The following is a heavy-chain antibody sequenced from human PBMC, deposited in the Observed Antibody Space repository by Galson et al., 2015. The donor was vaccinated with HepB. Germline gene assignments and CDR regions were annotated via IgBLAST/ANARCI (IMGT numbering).Heavy chain of an antibody. CDR3: ARVTYYYDSSGYYYGSGDAFDT. D-gene: IGHD3-22*01. Sequence: SISSYYWSWIRQPAGKGLEWIGRIYTSGSTNYNPSLKSRVTMSVDTSKNQFSLKLSSVTAADTAVYYCARVTYYYDSSGYYYGSGDAFDTWGQGTMVTVSS. J-gene: IGHJ3*02. CDR1: SISSYY. CDR2: IYTSGST. V-gene: IGHV4-4*07.